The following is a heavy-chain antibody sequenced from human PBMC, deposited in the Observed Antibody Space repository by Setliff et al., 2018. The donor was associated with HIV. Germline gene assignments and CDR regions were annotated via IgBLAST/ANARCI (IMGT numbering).Heavy chain of an antibody. CDR3: ARGRNYDSSGYGDYYYYMDV. Sequence: GASVKVSCKASGGTFSSYPISWVRQAPGQGREWMGGIIPIFGTTHYAQKFQGRVTVTADESTSTAYMQLSSLRSDDTAVYYCARGRNYDSSGYGDYYYYMDVWGKGTTVTVSS. D-gene: IGHD3-22*01. CDR2: IIPIFGTT. V-gene: IGHV1-69*13. CDR1: GGTFSSYP. J-gene: IGHJ6*03.